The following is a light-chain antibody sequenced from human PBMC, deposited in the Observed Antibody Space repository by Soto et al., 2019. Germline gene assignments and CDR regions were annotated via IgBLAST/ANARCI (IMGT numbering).Light chain of an antibody. CDR2: DAS. CDR1: QDITNY. V-gene: IGKV1-33*01. CDR3: QQFDTVPPT. J-gene: IGKJ3*01. Sequence: DIPMTQSPSSLSASVGDRVTITCQASQDITNYLNWYQQKPGKAPKLLIFDASNLETGVPSRFSGSGSGTDFTFTISSLQPEDFGTYYCQQFDTVPPTFGPGTKVDIK.